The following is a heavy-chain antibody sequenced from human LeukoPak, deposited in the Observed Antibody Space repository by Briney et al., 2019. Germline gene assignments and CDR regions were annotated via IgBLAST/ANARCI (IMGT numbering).Heavy chain of an antibody. Sequence: SVKVSCKASGGTFSSYAISWVRQAPGQGLEWMGGIIPIFGTANYAQKFQGRVTITADESTSTAYMELSSLRSEDTAVYYCARSRNGRDGYNFAGSFDYWGQGTLVTVS. V-gene: IGHV1-69*13. D-gene: IGHD5-24*01. CDR3: ARSRNGRDGYNFAGSFDY. CDR1: GGTFSSYA. J-gene: IGHJ4*02. CDR2: IIPIFGTA.